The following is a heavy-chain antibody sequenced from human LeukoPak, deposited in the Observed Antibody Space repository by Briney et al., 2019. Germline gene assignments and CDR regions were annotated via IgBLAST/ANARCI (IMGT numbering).Heavy chain of an antibody. J-gene: IGHJ4*02. CDR3: ARDPSEIQATGSGNC. D-gene: IGHD3-10*01. V-gene: IGHV1-2*02. Sequence: GASVKVSCKASGYSLTAYYMHLVRQVPGQGLEWMGWINPNAVTNYAQKFQGRVTITRDTSIGTVYMELTRLTYDDTAVYYCARDPSEIQATGSGNCWGQGTLVTVST. CDR1: GYSLTAYY. CDR2: INPNAVT.